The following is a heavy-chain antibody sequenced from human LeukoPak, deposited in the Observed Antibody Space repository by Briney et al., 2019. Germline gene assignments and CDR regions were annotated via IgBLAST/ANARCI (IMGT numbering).Heavy chain of an antibody. Sequence: GGSLRLSCAASGFTFTSYSMNWVRQAPGKRLEWVSTISGGGGSTYYADSVKGRFTISRDNSKNTLYLQVNSLRAEDAAVYYCAKGGKWDVTPFDYWGQGTLVTVSS. CDR1: GFTFTSYS. J-gene: IGHJ4*02. CDR2: ISGGGGST. D-gene: IGHD1-26*01. V-gene: IGHV3-23*01. CDR3: AKGGKWDVTPFDY.